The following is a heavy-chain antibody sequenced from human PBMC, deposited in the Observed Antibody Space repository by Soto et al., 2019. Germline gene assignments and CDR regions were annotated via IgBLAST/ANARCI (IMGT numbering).Heavy chain of an antibody. CDR1: GGSITSTNHY. CDR2: IFDSGTT. V-gene: IGHV4-31*02. J-gene: IGHJ4*02. D-gene: IGHD2-8*02. CDR3: AREVSGTGAFDY. Sequence: QVQLEQSGPGLVKPSQTLSLTCNISGGSITSTNHYWSWIRQSPREGLEWIGYIFDSGTTHYNPSFEGRVTILGDTSQIQFSLTMHSVTVADSAVYYCAREVSGTGAFDYWGRGTLVTVSS.